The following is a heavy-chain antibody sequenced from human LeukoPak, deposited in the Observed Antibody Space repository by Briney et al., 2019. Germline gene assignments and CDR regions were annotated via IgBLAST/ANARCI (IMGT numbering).Heavy chain of an antibody. J-gene: IGHJ5*02. V-gene: IGHV3-30-3*01. CDR3: AREGGSSWNWFDP. CDR1: GFTFSSYA. Sequence: HPGGSLRLSCAASGFTFSSYAMHWVRQAPGKGLEWVAVISYDGSNKYYADSVKGRFTISRDNSKNTLYLRMNSLRAEDTAVYYCAREGGSSWNWFDPWGQGTLVTVSS. D-gene: IGHD6-13*01. CDR2: ISYDGSNK.